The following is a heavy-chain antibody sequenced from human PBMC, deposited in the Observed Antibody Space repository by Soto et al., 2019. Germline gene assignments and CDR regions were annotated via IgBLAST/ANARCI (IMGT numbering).Heavy chain of an antibody. CDR2: ISGSGGST. J-gene: IGHJ4*02. V-gene: IGHV3-23*01. D-gene: IGHD6-6*01. CDR1: GFTFSSYA. Sequence: PGGSLRLSCAASGFTFSSYAMSWVRQAPGKGLEWVSAISGSGGSTYYAEYVKGQFTISRDNSKNTLYLQMNSMRAEDTTEYYCAIAPCKYSSSSIFFDFWCQGTLVTVSS. CDR3: AIAPCKYSSSSIFFDF.